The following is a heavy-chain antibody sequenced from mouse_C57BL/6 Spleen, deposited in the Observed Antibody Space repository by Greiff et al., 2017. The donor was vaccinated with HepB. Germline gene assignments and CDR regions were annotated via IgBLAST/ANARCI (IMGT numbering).Heavy chain of an antibody. J-gene: IGHJ2*01. CDR3: ARGFIFDY. V-gene: IGHV5-4*03. Sequence: EVKVVESGGGLVKPGGSLKLSCAASGFTFSSYAMSWVRQTPEKRLEWVATISDGGSYTYYPDNVKGRFTISRDNAKNNLYLQMSHLKSEDTAMYYCARGFIFDYWGQGTTLTVSS. D-gene: IGHD1-1*01. CDR2: ISDGGSYT. CDR1: GFTFSSYA.